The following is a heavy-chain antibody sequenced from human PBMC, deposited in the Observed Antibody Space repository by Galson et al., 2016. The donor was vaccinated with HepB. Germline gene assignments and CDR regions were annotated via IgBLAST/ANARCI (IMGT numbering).Heavy chain of an antibody. Sequence: SLRLSCAASGFTFSRYWMNWVRQAPGKGLEWVANIQHDGTKQYYVDSVKGRFATSRDNAKNSLYLQMNSLKTDDTAVYYCATVSGGIPFMWGQGVLVTVSS. D-gene: IGHD3-10*02. CDR3: ATVSGGIPFM. J-gene: IGHJ4*02. CDR2: IQHDGTKQ. CDR1: GFTFSRYW. V-gene: IGHV3-7*03.